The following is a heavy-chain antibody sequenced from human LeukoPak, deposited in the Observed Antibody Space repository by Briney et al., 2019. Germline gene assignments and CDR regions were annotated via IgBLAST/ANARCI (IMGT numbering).Heavy chain of an antibody. CDR2: INPKSGGT. V-gene: IGHV1-2*02. D-gene: IGHD6-19*01. CDR3: TREYNSGWFFDY. CDR1: GYTFTGYY. Sequence: EASVKVSCKASGYTFTGYYMHWVRQAPGQGLEWMGWINPKSGGTNYAQKFQGRVTMTRDTSITTAYMELSRLRSDDTAVYYCTREYNSGWFFDYWGQGTLVTVSS. J-gene: IGHJ4*02.